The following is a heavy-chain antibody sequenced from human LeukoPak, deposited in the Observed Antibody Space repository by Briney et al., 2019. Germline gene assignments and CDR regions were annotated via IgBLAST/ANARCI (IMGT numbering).Heavy chain of an antibody. V-gene: IGHV4-38-2*02. CDR3: ARDKTAGYSSSWYNSARPYFDY. D-gene: IGHD6-13*01. J-gene: IGHJ4*02. Sequence: PSETLSLTCTVSGYSISSGYYWSWIRQPPGKGLEWIGEINHSGSTNYNPSLKSRVTISVDTSKNQFSLKLSSVTAADTAVYYCARDKTAGYSSSWYNSARPYFDYWGQGTLVTVSS. CDR1: GYSISSGYY. CDR2: INHSGST.